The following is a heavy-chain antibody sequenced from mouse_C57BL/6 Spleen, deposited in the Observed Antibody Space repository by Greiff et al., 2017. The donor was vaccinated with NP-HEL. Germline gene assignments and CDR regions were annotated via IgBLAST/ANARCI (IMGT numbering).Heavy chain of an antibody. Sequence: QVQLQQSDAELVKPGASVKISCKVSGYTFTDHTIHWMKQRPEQGLAWIGYIYPRDGSTKYNEKFKGKATLTADKSSSTAYMQLNSLTSEDSAVYFCARDYYGSSYDDYFDYWGQGTTLTVSS. V-gene: IGHV1-78*01. CDR3: ARDYYGSSYDDYFDY. CDR2: IYPRDGST. J-gene: IGHJ2*01. D-gene: IGHD1-1*01. CDR1: GYTFTDHT.